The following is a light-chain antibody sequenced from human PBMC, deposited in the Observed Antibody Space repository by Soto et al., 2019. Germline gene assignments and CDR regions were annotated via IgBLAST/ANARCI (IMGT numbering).Light chain of an antibody. CDR1: QSVGRC. Sequence: SLSPATLSSSPGRRAPLSCRASQSVGRCLAWYQQKPGQAPRLLIYDVSNRATGIPARFSGSGSGTDFTLTISSLEPEDFAIYYCQHRSNWPLTFGGGTKVDIK. CDR2: DVS. J-gene: IGKJ4*01. V-gene: IGKV3-11*01. CDR3: QHRSNWPLT.